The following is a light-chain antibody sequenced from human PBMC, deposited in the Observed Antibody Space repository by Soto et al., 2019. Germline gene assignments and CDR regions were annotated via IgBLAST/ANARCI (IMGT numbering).Light chain of an antibody. CDR1: QSISNY. CDR2: AAS. Sequence: DMEMTQSPSSLSASVGDRVTITCRASQSISNYLNLYQHKPGKVPKLLIYAASSLQSGVPTRFSGSGSGTDFTLTINSLQPEDFATYYCQQSYGTPLTFGGGTKVEIK. J-gene: IGKJ4*01. V-gene: IGKV1-39*01. CDR3: QQSYGTPLT.